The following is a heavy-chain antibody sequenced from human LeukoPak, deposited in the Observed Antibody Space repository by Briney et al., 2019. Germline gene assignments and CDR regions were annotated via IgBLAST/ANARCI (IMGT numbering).Heavy chain of an antibody. Sequence: ASVTVSCKASGYTFTSYGISWVRQAPGQGLEWMGWISAYNGNTNYAQKLQGRVTMTTDTSTSTAYMELRSLRSDDTAVYYCARDFGGLGFDAFDIWGQGTMVTVSS. CDR1: GYTFTSYG. CDR2: ISAYNGNT. V-gene: IGHV1-18*01. CDR3: ARDFGGLGFDAFDI. D-gene: IGHD2-15*01. J-gene: IGHJ3*02.